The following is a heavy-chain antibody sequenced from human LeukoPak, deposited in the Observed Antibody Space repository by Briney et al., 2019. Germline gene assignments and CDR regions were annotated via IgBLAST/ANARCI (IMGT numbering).Heavy chain of an antibody. V-gene: IGHV4-34*01. Sequence: PSETLSLTCAVYGGSFSGYYWSWIRQPPGKGLEWIGEINHSGSTNYNPSLRGRVTISVDTSKNQLSLKVSSVTAADTATYYCARDRLWIEPLDYWGQGTLVIVSS. CDR1: GGSFSGYY. CDR2: INHSGST. J-gene: IGHJ4*02. D-gene: IGHD5-18*01. CDR3: ARDRLWIEPLDY.